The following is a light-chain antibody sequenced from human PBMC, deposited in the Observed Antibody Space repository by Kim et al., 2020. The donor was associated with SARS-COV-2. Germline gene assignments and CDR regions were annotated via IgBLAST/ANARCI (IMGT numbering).Light chain of an antibody. CDR3: CSYAGTSYV. V-gene: IGLV2-11*01. CDR1: XXXVGXYXX. J-gene: IGLJ1*01. Sequence: SVTLACXRTXXXVGXYXXXXWYXXXPPTAPXXMXXDVGERPSGVPXRFXGSKSGNTASLTISGLQXXDEADYYCCSYAGTSYVFGTGTXVTVL. CDR2: DVG.